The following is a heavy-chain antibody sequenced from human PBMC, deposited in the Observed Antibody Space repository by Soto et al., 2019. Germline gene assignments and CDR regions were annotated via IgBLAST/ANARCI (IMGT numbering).Heavy chain of an antibody. V-gene: IGHV3-30*03. Sequence: GGSLRLSCAASGFTFSSYGMHWVRQAPGKGLERVAVISYDGSNKYYADSVKGRFTISRDNSKNTLYLQMNSLRAEDTAVYYCARDLAARDYVWGSYVDPWGQGSLVTVSS. D-gene: IGHD3-16*01. CDR1: GFTFSSYG. CDR2: ISYDGSNK. CDR3: ARDLAARDYVWGSYVDP. J-gene: IGHJ5*02.